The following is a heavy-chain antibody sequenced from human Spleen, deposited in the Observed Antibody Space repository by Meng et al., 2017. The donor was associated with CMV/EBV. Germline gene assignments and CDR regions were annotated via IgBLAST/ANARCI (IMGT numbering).Heavy chain of an antibody. D-gene: IGHD2-2*01. Sequence: GESLKISCAASGFTFSSYAMHWVRQAPGKGLEWVAVISYDGSNKYYADSVKGRFTISRDNSKNTLYLQMNSLRAEDTAVYYCARVTCSSTSCSPLYGMDVWGQGTTVTVSS. CDR1: GFTFSSYA. J-gene: IGHJ6*02. CDR3: ARVTCSSTSCSPLYGMDV. CDR2: ISYDGSNK. V-gene: IGHV3-30-3*01.